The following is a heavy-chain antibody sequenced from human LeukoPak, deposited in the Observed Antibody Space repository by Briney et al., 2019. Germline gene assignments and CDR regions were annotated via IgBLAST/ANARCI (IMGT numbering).Heavy chain of an antibody. CDR2: IYSGGST. CDR3: ARVLTPRRYGGNSGGAFDI. V-gene: IGHV3-66*01. CDR1: GFTVSSNY. J-gene: IGHJ3*02. Sequence: GGSLRLSCAASGFTVSSNYMSWVRQAPGQGLEWVSVIYSGGSTYYAASVKARFTISRDNSKITLSLQMNSLRAEDTAVYYCARVLTPRRYGGNSGGAFDIWGQGTMVTVSS. D-gene: IGHD4-23*01.